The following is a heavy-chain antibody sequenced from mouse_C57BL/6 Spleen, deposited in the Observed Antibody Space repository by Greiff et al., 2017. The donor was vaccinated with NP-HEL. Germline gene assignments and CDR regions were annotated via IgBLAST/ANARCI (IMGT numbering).Heavy chain of an antibody. V-gene: IGHV1-69*01. CDR3: ARGLTGRVDY. CDR1: GYTFTSYW. D-gene: IGHD4-1*01. Sequence: VQLQQPGAELVMPGASVKLSCKASGYTFTSYWMHWVKQRPGQGLEWIGEIDPSDSYTNYNQKFKGKSTLTVDKSSSTAYMQLSSLTSEDSAVLYCARGLTGRVDYWGQGTTLTVSS. J-gene: IGHJ2*01. CDR2: IDPSDSYT.